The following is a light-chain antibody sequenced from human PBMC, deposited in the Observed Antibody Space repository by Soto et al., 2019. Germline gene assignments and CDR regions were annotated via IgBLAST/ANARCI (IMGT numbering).Light chain of an antibody. J-gene: IGKJ4*01. CDR1: QSIDIW. V-gene: IGKV1-5*03. Sequence: DIPMTQSPSTLSASVGDRVTITCRASQSIDIWLAWYQQKPGKAPKVLIYKASGLESGVPSRFSGSGSGTEFTLTISGLQPDDFATYYCQQCYSYPLSFGGGTKVEI. CDR3: QQCYSYPLS. CDR2: KAS.